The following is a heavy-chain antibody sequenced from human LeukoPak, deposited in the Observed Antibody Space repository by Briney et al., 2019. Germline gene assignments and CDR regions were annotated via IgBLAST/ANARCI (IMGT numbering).Heavy chain of an antibody. Sequence: SETLSLTCAVYGGSFSGYYWSWIRQPPGKGLEWIGEINHSGSTNYNPSLKSRVTITVDTSKNQFSLKLSSVTAADTAVYYCARFEAAAGTFNFDYWGQGTLVTVSS. CDR2: INHSGST. V-gene: IGHV4-34*01. J-gene: IGHJ4*02. D-gene: IGHD6-13*01. CDR3: ARFEAAAGTFNFDY. CDR1: GGSFSGYY.